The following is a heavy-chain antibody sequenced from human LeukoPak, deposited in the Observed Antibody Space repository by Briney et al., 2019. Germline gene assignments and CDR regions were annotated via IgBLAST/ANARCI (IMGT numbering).Heavy chain of an antibody. CDR3: ASRESSSWSLYYYYYYMDV. D-gene: IGHD6-13*01. V-gene: IGHV4-39*07. J-gene: IGHJ6*03. CDR2: IYYSGST. Sequence: SETLSLTCTVSGGSISSSSYYWGWIRQPPGKGLEWIGSIYYSGSTYYNPSLKSRVTISVDTSKNQFSLKLSSVTAADTAVYYCASRESSSWSLYYYYYYMDVWGKGTTVTVSS. CDR1: GGSISSSSYY.